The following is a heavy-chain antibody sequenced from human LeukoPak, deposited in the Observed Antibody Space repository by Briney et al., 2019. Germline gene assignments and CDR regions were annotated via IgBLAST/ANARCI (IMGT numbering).Heavy chain of an antibody. D-gene: IGHD5-18*01. CDR3: ARMGHGYSLDDAFDI. CDR1: GGTFSSYA. J-gene: IGHJ3*02. Sequence: SVKVSCKASGGTFSSYAISWVRQAPGQGLEWMGRIIPIFGTANYAQKFQGRVTITTDESTSTAYMELSSLRSEDTVVYYCARMGHGYSLDDAFDIWGQGTMVTVSS. V-gene: IGHV1-69*05. CDR2: IIPIFGTA.